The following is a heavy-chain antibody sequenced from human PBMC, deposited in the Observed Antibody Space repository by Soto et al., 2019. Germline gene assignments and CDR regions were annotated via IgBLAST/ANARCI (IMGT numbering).Heavy chain of an antibody. D-gene: IGHD3-10*01. CDR3: AREWSTSGDLDY. CDR2: ISYDGSIK. Sequence: QVQLVASGGGVVQPGRSLRLSCAASGFTFSSHSIQWVRQAPGKGLEWVAVISYDGSIKYYADSVKGRFTISRDNSKNTAYLQMNSLRAEDTAVFYCAREWSTSGDLDYWGQGTLVIASS. CDR1: GFTFSSHS. J-gene: IGHJ4*02. V-gene: IGHV3-30-3*01.